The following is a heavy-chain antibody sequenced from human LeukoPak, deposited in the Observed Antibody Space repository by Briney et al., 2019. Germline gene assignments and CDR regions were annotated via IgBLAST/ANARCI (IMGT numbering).Heavy chain of an antibody. CDR2: IYYSGST. CDR3: ARLEQWLPERYYYYGMDV. CDR1: GGSISSYY. J-gene: IGHJ6*02. V-gene: IGHV4-59*08. Sequence: PSETLSLTCTVSGGSISSYYWSWIRQPPGKGLEWIGYIYYSGSTNYNPSLKSRVTISVDTSKNQFSLKLSSVTAADTAVYYCARLEQWLPERYYYYGMDVWGQGTTVTVSS. D-gene: IGHD6-19*01.